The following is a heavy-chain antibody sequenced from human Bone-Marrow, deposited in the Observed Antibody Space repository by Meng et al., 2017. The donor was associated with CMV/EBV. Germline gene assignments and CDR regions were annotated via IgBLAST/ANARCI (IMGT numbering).Heavy chain of an antibody. V-gene: IGHV3-21*01. Sequence: GESLKISCAASGFTFSSYSMNWVRQAPGKGLEWVSSISSSSSYIYYADSVKGRFTISRDNAKNSLYLQMNSLRAEDTAVYYCARDMDYYGSGSYSGGYYYYYGMDVWGQGTTVTGSS. CDR2: ISSSSSYI. CDR3: ARDMDYYGSGSYSGGYYYYYGMDV. CDR1: GFTFSSYS. D-gene: IGHD3-10*01. J-gene: IGHJ6*01.